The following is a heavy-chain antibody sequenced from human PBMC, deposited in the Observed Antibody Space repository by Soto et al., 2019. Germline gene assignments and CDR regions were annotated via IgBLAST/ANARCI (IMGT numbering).Heavy chain of an antibody. CDR1: GFTFSSYS. CDR2: ISSSSSYI. D-gene: IGHD5-18*01. CDR3: ARDQPGYSYGYGLGY. V-gene: IGHV3-21*01. Sequence: EVQLVEYGGGLVKPGGSLRLSCAASGFTFSSYSMSWVRQAPGKGLEWVSSISSSSSYIYYADSVKGRFTISRDNAKNSLYLQMNSLRAEDTAVYYCARDQPGYSYGYGLGYWGQGTLVTVSS. J-gene: IGHJ4*02.